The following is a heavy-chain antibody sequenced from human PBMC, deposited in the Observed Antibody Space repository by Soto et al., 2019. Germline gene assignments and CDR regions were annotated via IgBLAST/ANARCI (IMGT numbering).Heavy chain of an antibody. CDR1: GFTFRSYW. CDR3: AKVLRDYYDSSGYFDP. Sequence: GGSLRLSCAASGFTFRSYWMHWVRQAPGKGLVWVSRINSDGSSTNYADSVKGRFTISRDNAKNTLYLQMNSLRAEDTAVYYCAKVLRDYYDSSGYFDPWGQGTLVTVSS. D-gene: IGHD3-22*01. CDR2: INSDGSST. V-gene: IGHV3-74*01. J-gene: IGHJ5*02.